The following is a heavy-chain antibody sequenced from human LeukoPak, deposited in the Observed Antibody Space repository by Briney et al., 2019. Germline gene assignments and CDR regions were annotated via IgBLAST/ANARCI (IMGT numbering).Heavy chain of an antibody. CDR1: GFTFSSYA. Sequence: GGSLRLSCAASGFTFSSYAMHWVRRAPGKGLEWVAVISYDGSNKYYADSVKGRFTISRDNSKNTLYLQMNSLRVEDTAVYYCARVSSGWENWFDPWGQGTLVTVSS. D-gene: IGHD6-19*01. V-gene: IGHV3-30-3*01. J-gene: IGHJ5*02. CDR3: ARVSSGWENWFDP. CDR2: ISYDGSNK.